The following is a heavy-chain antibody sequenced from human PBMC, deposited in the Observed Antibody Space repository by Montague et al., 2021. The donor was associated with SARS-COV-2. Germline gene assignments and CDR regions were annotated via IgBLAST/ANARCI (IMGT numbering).Heavy chain of an antibody. V-gene: IGHV4-59*01. CDR2: IYYSGST. CDR1: GGSISSYY. D-gene: IGHD5-18*01. J-gene: IGHJ6*03. Sequence: SETLSLTCTVSGGSISSYYWSWIRQPPGKGLEWIGYIYYSGSTNYNPSLKSRVTISVDTPKNQFSLKLSSVTAADTAVYYCARGNVDTAMVLPYPYYYYYMDVGGKGTTVAVSS. CDR3: ARGNVDTAMVLPYPYYYYYMDV.